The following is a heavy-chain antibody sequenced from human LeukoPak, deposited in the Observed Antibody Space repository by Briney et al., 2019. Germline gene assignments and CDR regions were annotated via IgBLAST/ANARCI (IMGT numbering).Heavy chain of an antibody. V-gene: IGHV4-34*01. CDR2: INHSGST. CDR1: GGSFSGYY. Sequence: SETLSLTCAAYGGSFSGYYWSWIRQPPGKGLEWIGEINHSGSTNYNPSLKSRVTISVDTSKNQFSLKLSSVTAADTAVYYCARSRGALFDYWGQGTLVTVSS. D-gene: IGHD3-10*01. CDR3: ARSRGALFDY. J-gene: IGHJ4*02.